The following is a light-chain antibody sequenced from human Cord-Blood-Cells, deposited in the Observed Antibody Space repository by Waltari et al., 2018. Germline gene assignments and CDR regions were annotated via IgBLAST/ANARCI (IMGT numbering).Light chain of an antibody. Sequence: SYELTQPPSVSVSPGQTARITCSGDALPKQYAYWYQQKPGQAPGLVIYKDSERPSGIPERFSGARSGTTVTLTISGVQAEDEADYYCQSADSSGTSRVFGGGTKLTVL. CDR2: KDS. J-gene: IGLJ3*02. V-gene: IGLV3-25*02. CDR3: QSADSSGTSRV. CDR1: ALPKQY.